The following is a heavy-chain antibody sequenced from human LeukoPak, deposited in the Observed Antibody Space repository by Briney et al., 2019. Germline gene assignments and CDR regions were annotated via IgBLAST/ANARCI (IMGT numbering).Heavy chain of an antibody. D-gene: IGHD3-10*02. Sequence: ASVKVSCKASGYTFTSYYMHWVRQAPGQGLEWMGLINPSGSSTSYAQKFQGRLSLTRDMSTSTDYMELSSLRSEDTAVYYYAELGITMIGGVWGKGTTVTISS. CDR1: GYTFTSYY. V-gene: IGHV1-46*01. CDR3: AELGITMIGGV. J-gene: IGHJ6*04. CDR2: INPSGSST.